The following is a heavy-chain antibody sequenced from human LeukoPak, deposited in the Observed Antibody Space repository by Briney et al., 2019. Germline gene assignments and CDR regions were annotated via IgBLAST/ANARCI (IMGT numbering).Heavy chain of an antibody. CDR1: GFTFSSYV. D-gene: IGHD3-10*01. J-gene: IGHJ4*02. CDR3: AREGYYGSGSPPSLYFDY. CDR2: TSSDLNVK. Sequence: GGSLRLSCAASGFTFSSYVMHWVRQAPGKGLEWVAVTSSDLNVKLYADSVKGRFTISRDNSRSTLYLQMNSLRPEDTAIYYCAREGYYGSGSPPSLYFDYWGQGTPVTVSS. V-gene: IGHV3-30-3*01.